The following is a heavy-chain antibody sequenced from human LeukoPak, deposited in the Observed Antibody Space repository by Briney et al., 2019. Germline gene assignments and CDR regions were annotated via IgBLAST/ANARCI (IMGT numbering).Heavy chain of an antibody. CDR1: GFTFSSYA. D-gene: IGHD3-10*01. V-gene: IGHV3-30*04. CDR2: ISYDGSNK. CDR3: ARDYGFGELLVLYYLDY. Sequence: GGSLRLSCAASGFTFSSYAMHWVRQAPGKGLEWVAVISYDGSNKYYADSVKGRFTISRDNSKNTLYLQMNSLRAEDTAVYYCARDYGFGELLVLYYLDYWGQGTLVTVSS. J-gene: IGHJ4*02.